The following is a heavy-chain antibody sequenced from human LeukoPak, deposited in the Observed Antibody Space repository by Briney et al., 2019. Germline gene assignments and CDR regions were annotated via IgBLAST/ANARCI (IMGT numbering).Heavy chain of an antibody. Sequence: SESLSLTCTVSGGSISRSSSYWGWLRQPPGKGLECIGSIYYTGNTYYNPSLKSRVNISVDMSKNQVSLKVSSVTAADTAVYYCARRRTVSTTGRFDPWGQGILVTVSP. CDR3: ARRRTVSTTGRFDP. CDR2: IYYTGNT. J-gene: IGHJ5*02. D-gene: IGHD5/OR15-5a*01. V-gene: IGHV4-39*01. CDR1: GGSISRSSSY.